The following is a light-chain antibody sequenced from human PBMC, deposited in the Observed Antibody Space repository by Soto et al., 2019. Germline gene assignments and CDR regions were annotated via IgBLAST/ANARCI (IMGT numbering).Light chain of an antibody. CDR3: SSYTSNSVL. V-gene: IGLV2-14*01. J-gene: IGLJ2*01. CDR2: EVS. CDR1: SSDVGGYNY. Sequence: QSALTQPASVSGSPGQSITISCTGTSSDVGGYNYVSWYQHYPGKAPKLMIYEVSNRPSGVSNRFSGSKSGNTASLTLSGLQAEDEADYYCSSYTSNSVLFGGGTKPTVL.